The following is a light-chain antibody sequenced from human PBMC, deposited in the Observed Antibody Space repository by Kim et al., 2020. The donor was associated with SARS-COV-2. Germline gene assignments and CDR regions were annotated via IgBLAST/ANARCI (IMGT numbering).Light chain of an antibody. Sequence: ELVLTQSPGTLSLSPGEKVTLSCRASQSVSSRYLAWYQQKPGRAPRLLIYGASTRASGIPDRFSGSDLGTDFTLTISRLEPEDFAVYFCQQYDTSFLYTFGQGTKLEIK. CDR1: QSVSSRY. CDR2: GAS. CDR3: QQYDTSFLYT. J-gene: IGKJ2*01. V-gene: IGKV3-20*01.